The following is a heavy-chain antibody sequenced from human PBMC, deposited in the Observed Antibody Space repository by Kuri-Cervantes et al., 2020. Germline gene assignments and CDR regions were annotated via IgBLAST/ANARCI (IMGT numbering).Heavy chain of an antibody. V-gene: IGHV1-2*04. CDR1: GGTFSSYA. J-gene: IGHJ4*02. CDR2: INPNSGGT. CDR3: ARDRCGGDCYSGVVDY. Sequence: ASVKVSCKASGGTFSSYAISWVRQAPGQGLEWMGWINPNSGGTNYAQKFQGWVTMTRDTSISTAYMELSRLRSDDTAVYYCARDRCGGDCYSGVVDYWGQGTLVTVSS. D-gene: IGHD2-21*02.